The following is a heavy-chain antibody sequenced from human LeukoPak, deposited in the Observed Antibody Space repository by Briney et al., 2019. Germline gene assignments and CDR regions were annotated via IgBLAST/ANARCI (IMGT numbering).Heavy chain of an antibody. Sequence: PGGSLRLSCAASGFTFSSYSMSWVRQAPGKGLEWVSSIKNTGSTTYYGDAVKGRFTISRDNSDNILYLQMNSLRAEDSALYYCTKDRREGYPRDSYDVWGQGTAVTVSS. CDR3: TKDRREGYPRDSYDV. J-gene: IGHJ3*01. D-gene: IGHD5-24*01. V-gene: IGHV3-23*01. CDR1: GFTFSSYS. CDR2: IKNTGSTT.